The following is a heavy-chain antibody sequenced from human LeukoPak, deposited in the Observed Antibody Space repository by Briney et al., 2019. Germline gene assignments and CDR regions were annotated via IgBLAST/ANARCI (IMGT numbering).Heavy chain of an antibody. CDR3: ARQQLWSSYYYGMDV. CDR2: IWYDGSNK. J-gene: IGHJ6*02. D-gene: IGHD5-18*01. V-gene: IGHV3-33*01. CDR1: GFTFSSYG. Sequence: PGGSLRLSCAASGFTFSSYGMHWVRQAPGKGLEWVAVIWYDGSNKYYADSVKGRLTISRDNSKNTLYLQMNSLRAEDTAVYYCARQQLWSSYYYGMDVWGQGTTVTVSS.